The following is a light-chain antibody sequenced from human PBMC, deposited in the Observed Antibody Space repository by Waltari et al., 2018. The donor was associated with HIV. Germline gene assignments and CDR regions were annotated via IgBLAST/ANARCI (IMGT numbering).Light chain of an antibody. CDR3: QQTYTIPFT. CDR1: HNINNF. Sequence: DLQMTQSPSSLSASVGNRVTITCRASHNINNFLNWYQQRPGKVPKLLIYTISNLESGVPSRFSGASSGPDFTLTISSLQPEDSATYFCQQTYTIPFTFGQGTKLEIK. V-gene: IGKV1-39*01. J-gene: IGKJ2*01. CDR2: TIS.